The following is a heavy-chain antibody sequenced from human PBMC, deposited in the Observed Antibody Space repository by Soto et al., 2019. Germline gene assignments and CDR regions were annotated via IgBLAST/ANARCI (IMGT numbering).Heavy chain of an antibody. CDR2: IRSKAYGGTT. CDR1: GFTFGDYA. Sequence: GGSLRLSCTASGFTFGDYAMSWVRQAPGKGLEWVGFIRSKAYGGTTEYAASVKGRFTISRDDSKSIAYLQMNSLKTEDTAVYYCTRSSGWYVRYYYGMDVWGQGTTVTVSS. D-gene: IGHD6-19*01. CDR3: TRSSGWYVRYYYGMDV. V-gene: IGHV3-49*04. J-gene: IGHJ6*02.